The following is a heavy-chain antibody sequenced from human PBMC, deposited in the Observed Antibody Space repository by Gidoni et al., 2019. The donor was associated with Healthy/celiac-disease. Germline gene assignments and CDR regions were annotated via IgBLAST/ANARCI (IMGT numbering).Heavy chain of an antibody. J-gene: IGHJ4*02. V-gene: IGHV3-48*01. CDR1: GSTFSSYS. Sequence: GGSLRPSCAASGSTFSSYSMNWVRQAPGKGLEWVSYISSSSSTIYYADSVKGRFTISRDNAKNSLYLQMNSLRAEDTAVYYCARGMVAPDYWGQGTLVTVSS. CDR3: ARGMVAPDY. D-gene: IGHD5-12*01. CDR2: ISSSSSTI.